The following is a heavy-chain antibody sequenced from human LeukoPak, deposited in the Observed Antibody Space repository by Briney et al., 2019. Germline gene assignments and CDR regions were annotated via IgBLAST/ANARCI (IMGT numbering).Heavy chain of an antibody. J-gene: IGHJ5*02. Sequence: NPSETLSLTCTVSGGSISSGDYYWSWIRQPPGKGLEWIGYIYYSGSTYYNPSLKSRVTISVDTSKNQFSLKLSSVTAADTAVYYCARVSIVVVVAATGEWFDPWGQGTLVTVSS. D-gene: IGHD2-15*01. CDR3: ARVSIVVVVAATGEWFDP. CDR2: IYYSGST. CDR1: GGSISSGDYY. V-gene: IGHV4-30-4*01.